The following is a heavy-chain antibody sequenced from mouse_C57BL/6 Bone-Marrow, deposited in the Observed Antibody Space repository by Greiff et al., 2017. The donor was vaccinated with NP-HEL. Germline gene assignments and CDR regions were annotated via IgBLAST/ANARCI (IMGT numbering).Heavy chain of an antibody. CDR3: ARPLWLLRYFDV. CDR1: GYTFTSYT. Sequence: QVQLQQSGAELARPGASVKMSCKASGYTFTSYTMHWVKQRPGQGLEWIGYINPSSGYTKYNQKFKDKATLTADKSSSTAYMQLSSLTSEDSAVYYCARPLWLLRYFDVWGTGTTVTVSS. V-gene: IGHV1-4*01. CDR2: INPSSGYT. J-gene: IGHJ1*03. D-gene: IGHD2-3*01.